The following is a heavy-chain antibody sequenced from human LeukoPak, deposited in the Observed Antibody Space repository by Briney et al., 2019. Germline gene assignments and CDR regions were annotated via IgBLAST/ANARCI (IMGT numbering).Heavy chain of an antibody. CDR3: AGLYYYDSSGYYDY. CDR2: INHSGST. CDR1: GGSISSYY. J-gene: IGHJ4*02. Sequence: SETLSLTCTVSGGSISSYYWSWIRQPPGKGLEWIGEINHSGSTNYNPSLKSRVTISVDTSKNQFSLKLSSVTAADTAVYYCAGLYYYDSSGYYDYWGQGTLVTVSS. D-gene: IGHD3-22*01. V-gene: IGHV4-34*01.